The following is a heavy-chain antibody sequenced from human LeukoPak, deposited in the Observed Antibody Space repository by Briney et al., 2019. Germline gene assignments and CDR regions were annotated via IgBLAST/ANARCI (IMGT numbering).Heavy chain of an antibody. CDR2: IKSDGSTT. CDR3: ARVVDTHFDY. CDR1: GFTFSSYW. Sequence: GGALRLSRAASGFTFSSYWMHWVRQAPGKGLVWVSRIKSDGSTTTYADSVKGRFTISRDNAKNTLYLQMNSLRAEDTAVYYCARVVDTHFDYWGQGTLVTVSS. D-gene: IGHD5-18*01. J-gene: IGHJ4*02. V-gene: IGHV3-74*01.